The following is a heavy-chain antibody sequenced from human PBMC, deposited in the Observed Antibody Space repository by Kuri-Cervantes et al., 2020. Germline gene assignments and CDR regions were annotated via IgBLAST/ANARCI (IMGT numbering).Heavy chain of an antibody. CDR3: AREGYYDYTWGSYRYFNYWYFDL. CDR2: ISGSGGST. D-gene: IGHD3-16*02. J-gene: IGHJ2*01. V-gene: IGHV3-23*01. CDR1: GFTFSSYA. Sequence: GESLKISCAASGFTFSSYAMSWVRQAPGKGLERVSAISGSGGSTYYADSVKGRFTISRDNSKNTLYLQMNSLRAEDTAVYYCAREGYYDYTWGSYRYFNYWYFDLWGRGTLVTVSS.